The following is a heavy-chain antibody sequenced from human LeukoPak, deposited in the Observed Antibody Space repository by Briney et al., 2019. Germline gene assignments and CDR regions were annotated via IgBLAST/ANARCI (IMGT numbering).Heavy chain of an antibody. Sequence: PGGSLRRSCAASGFTFSSYAMHWVRQAPGKGLEWVAVISYDGSNKYYADSVKGRFTISRDNSKNTLYLQMNSLRAEDTAVYYCARGPTPYSSGWDYWGQGTLVTVSS. D-gene: IGHD6-19*01. CDR1: GFTFSSYA. CDR2: ISYDGSNK. J-gene: IGHJ4*02. V-gene: IGHV3-30*04. CDR3: ARGPTPYSSGWDY.